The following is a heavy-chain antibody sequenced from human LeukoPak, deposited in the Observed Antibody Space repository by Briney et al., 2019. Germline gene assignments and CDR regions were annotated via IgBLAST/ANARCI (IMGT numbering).Heavy chain of an antibody. CDR1: RFTFSNYG. V-gene: IGHV3-33*01. CDR2: IWYDGSNK. J-gene: IGHJ4*02. CDR3: ARDPGRGYTYGYGFDY. Sequence: GGSLRLSCAASRFTFSNYGMHWVRQAPGKGLEWVAVIWYDGSNKYYADSVKGRFTISRGNSKNTLYLQMNSLRAEDTAVYYCARDPGRGYTYGYGFDYWGQGTLVTVSS. D-gene: IGHD5-18*01.